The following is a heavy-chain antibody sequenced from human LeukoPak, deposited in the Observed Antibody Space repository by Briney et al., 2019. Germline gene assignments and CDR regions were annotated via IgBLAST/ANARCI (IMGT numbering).Heavy chain of an antibody. CDR2: IYTSGST. CDR1: GGSISSYY. CDR3: ARIYGSGSYYDY. V-gene: IGHV4-4*07. J-gene: IGHJ4*02. D-gene: IGHD3-10*01. Sequence: SETLSLTCTVSGGSISSYYWSWIRQPAGKGLEWIGRIYTSGSTNYNPSLKSRVTISVDKSKNQFSLKLSSVTAADTAVYYCARIYGSGSYYDYWGQGTLVTVSS.